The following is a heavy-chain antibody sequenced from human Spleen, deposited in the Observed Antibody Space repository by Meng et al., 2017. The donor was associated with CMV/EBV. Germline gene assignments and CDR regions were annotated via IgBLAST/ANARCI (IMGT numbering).Heavy chain of an antibody. D-gene: IGHD3-3*01. Sequence: GESLKISCAASGFTFNNYSMIWVRQAPGKGLEWVSSIKSSCSYIYYADSVKGRFTISRDNAKNSLYLQVNSLSAEDTAVYYCARGRFLEWLLYGSDYYYGMDVWGQGTTVTVSS. CDR2: IKSSCSYI. V-gene: IGHV3-21*01. CDR1: GFTFNNYS. CDR3: ARGRFLEWLLYGSDYYYGMDV. J-gene: IGHJ6*02.